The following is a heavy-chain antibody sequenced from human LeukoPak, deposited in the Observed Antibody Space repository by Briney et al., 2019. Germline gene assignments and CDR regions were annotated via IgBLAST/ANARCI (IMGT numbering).Heavy chain of an antibody. CDR3: ARLEYSGSYYGY. D-gene: IGHD1-26*01. V-gene: IGHV4-39*01. J-gene: IGHJ4*02. CDR2: IYYSGST. CDR1: GGSISSSSYY. Sequence: SETLSLTCTVSGGSISSSSYYWGWIRQPPGKGLEWIGSIYYSGSTYYNPSLKSRVTISVDTSKNQFSLKLSSVTAADTAVYYCARLEYSGSYYGYWGQGTLLTVSS.